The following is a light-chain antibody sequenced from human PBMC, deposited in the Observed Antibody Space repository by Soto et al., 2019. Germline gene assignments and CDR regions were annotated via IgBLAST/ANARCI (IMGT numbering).Light chain of an antibody. Sequence: EIVLTQSPATLSLSPGERATLSCRARQKIGRYLGWYQQKPGQAPRLLVSDASNRATGIPVRFSGSGSGTDFTLTISSLEPEDFAVYYCQQRSTWPRTFGHGTRLEIK. J-gene: IGKJ5*01. V-gene: IGKV3-11*01. CDR1: QKIGRY. CDR3: QQRSTWPRT. CDR2: DAS.